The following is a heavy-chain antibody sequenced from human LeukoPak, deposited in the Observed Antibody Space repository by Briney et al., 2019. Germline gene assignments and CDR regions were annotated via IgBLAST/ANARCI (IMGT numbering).Heavy chain of an antibody. CDR2: ISSSGSTI. Sequence: GGSLRLSCAASGFTFSDYYMSWIRQAPGKGLEWVSYISSSGSTIYYADSVKGRFTISRDNAKNSLYLQMNSLRAEDTAVYYCATDPVGRGTRRDGYNYPYYFDYWGQGTLVTVSS. J-gene: IGHJ4*02. CDR3: ATDPVGRGTRRDGYNYPYYFDY. D-gene: IGHD5-24*01. CDR1: GFTFSDYY. V-gene: IGHV3-11*01.